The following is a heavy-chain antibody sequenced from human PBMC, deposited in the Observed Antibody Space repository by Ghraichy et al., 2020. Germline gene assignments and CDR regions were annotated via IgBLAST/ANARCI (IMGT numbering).Heavy chain of an antibody. CDR2: INAGNGNT. J-gene: IGHJ4*02. CDR1: GYTFTSYA. Sequence: ASVKVSCKASGYTFTSYAMHWVRQAPGQRLEWMGWINAGNGNTKYSQKFQGRVTITRDTSASTAYMELSSLRSEDTAVYYCARGPMIVVVNLDYWGQGTLVTVSS. V-gene: IGHV1-3*01. D-gene: IGHD3-22*01. CDR3: ARGPMIVVVNLDY.